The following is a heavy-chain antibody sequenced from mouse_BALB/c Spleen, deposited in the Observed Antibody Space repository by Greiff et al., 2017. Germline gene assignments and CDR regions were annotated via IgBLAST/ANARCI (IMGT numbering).Heavy chain of an antibody. V-gene: IGHV1-7*01. CDR3: ARGYGNLLDY. CDR2: INPSTGYT. J-gene: IGHJ2*01. CDR1: GYTFTSYW. D-gene: IGHD2-10*02. Sequence: QVHVKQSGAELAKPGASVKMSCKASGYTFTSYWMHWVKQRPGQGLEWIGYINPSTGYTEYNQKFKDKATLTADKSSSTAYMQLSSLTSEDSAVYYCARGYGNLLDYWGQGTTLTVSS.